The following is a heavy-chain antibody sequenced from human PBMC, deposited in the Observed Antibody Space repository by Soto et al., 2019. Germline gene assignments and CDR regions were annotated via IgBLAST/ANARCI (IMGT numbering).Heavy chain of an antibody. V-gene: IGHV4-39*01. CDR1: GGSISSSSYY. CDR2: IYYSGST. D-gene: IGHD3-22*01. Sequence: ETLSLTCTVSGGSISSSSYYWGWIRQPPGKGLEWIGSIYYSGSTYYNPSLKSRVTISVDTSKNQFSLKLSSVTAADTAVYYCARNRGGITMIVVVIPDAFDIWGQGTMVTVSS. J-gene: IGHJ3*02. CDR3: ARNRGGITMIVVVIPDAFDI.